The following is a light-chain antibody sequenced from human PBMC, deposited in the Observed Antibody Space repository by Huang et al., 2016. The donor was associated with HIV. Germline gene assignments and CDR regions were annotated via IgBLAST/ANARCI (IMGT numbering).Light chain of an antibody. CDR2: DAS. J-gene: IGKJ4*01. CDR1: QHISGY. CDR3: QQRAGRPLT. V-gene: IGKV3-11*01. Sequence: EIVLTQSPATLSLSPGERAILSCRASQHISGYLAWYQQKPGQAPRLLIYDASIRATGIPVRFSGSGSGTDFTFSISSLEPEDFAFYYCQQRAGRPLTFGGGTKVEIK.